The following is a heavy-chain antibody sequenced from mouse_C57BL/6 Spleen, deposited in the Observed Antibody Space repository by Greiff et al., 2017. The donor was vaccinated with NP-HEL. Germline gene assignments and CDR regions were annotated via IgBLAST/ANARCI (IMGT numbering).Heavy chain of an antibody. CDR1: GYTFTSYW. CDR2: IHPNSGST. J-gene: IGHJ3*01. Sequence: VQLQQSGAELVKPGASVKLSCKASGYTFTSYWMHWVKQRPGQGLEWIGMIHPNSGSTNYNEKFKSKATLTVDKSSSTAYMQLSSLTSEDSAVYYCARKGYDGFAYWGQGTLVTVSA. V-gene: IGHV1-64*01. CDR3: ARKGYDGFAY. D-gene: IGHD3-1*01.